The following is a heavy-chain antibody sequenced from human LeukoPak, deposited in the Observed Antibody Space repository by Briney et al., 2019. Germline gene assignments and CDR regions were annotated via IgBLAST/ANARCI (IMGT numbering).Heavy chain of an antibody. CDR1: GITFSSFG. CDR2: IPYDGSNK. V-gene: IGHV3-30*02. J-gene: IGHJ4*02. Sequence: GGSLRLSCAASGITFSSFGMHWVRQAPGKGLEWVAFIPYDGSNKYYADSVKGRFTISRDNSKNTLYLQMNSLRAEDTAVYYCARITGGYDYWGQGTLVTVSS. D-gene: IGHD1-20*01. CDR3: ARITGGYDY.